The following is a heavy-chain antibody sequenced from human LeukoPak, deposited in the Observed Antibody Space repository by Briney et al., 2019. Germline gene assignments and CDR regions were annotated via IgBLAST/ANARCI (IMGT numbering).Heavy chain of an antibody. D-gene: IGHD2-2*01. CDR1: GGSISSYY. Sequence: SETLSLTCTVSGGSISSYYWSWIRQPPGKGLEWIGYIYYSGSTNYSPSLKSRVTISVDTSKNQFSLKLSSVTAADTAVYYCARTARYCSSTSCSDYYYGMDVWGQGTTVTVSS. CDR3: ARTARYCSSTSCSDYYYGMDV. V-gene: IGHV4-59*12. CDR2: IYYSGST. J-gene: IGHJ6*02.